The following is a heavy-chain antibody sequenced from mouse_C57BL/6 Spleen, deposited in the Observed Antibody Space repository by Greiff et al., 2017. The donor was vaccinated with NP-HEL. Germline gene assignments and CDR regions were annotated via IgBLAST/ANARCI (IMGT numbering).Heavy chain of an antibody. J-gene: IGHJ3*01. V-gene: IGHV1-55*01. D-gene: IGHD3-2*02. CDR3: ASALDSSGYVGFAY. CDR1: GYTFTSYW. CDR2: IYPGSGST. Sequence: QVQLQQPGAELVKPGASVKMSCKASGYTFTSYWITWVKQRPGQGLEWIGDIYPGSGSTNYNEKFKSKATLTVDTSSSTAYMQLSSLTSEDSAVYYCASALDSSGYVGFAYWGQGTLVTVSA.